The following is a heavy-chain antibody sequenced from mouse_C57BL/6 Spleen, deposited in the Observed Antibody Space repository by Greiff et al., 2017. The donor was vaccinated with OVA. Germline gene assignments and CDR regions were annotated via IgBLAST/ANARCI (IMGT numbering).Heavy chain of an antibody. J-gene: IGHJ4*01. Sequence: EVHLVESGGDLVKPGGSLKLSYAASGFTFSSYGLSWVRQTPDKRLEWVATISSGGSYTYYPDSVQGRFTISRDNAKNTLDLQMISMKSADTAMYYCARQYYYGSSHYAMDYWGQGTSVTVSS. V-gene: IGHV5-6*01. CDR1: GFTFSSYG. CDR3: ARQYYYGSSHYAMDY. D-gene: IGHD1-1*01. CDR2: ISSGGSYT.